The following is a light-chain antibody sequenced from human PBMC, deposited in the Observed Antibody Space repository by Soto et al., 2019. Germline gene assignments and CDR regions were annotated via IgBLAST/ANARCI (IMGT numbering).Light chain of an antibody. V-gene: IGKV1-5*03. CDR1: QSITTW. CDR2: QAT. Sequence: DIQMTQSPSTMSASVGDRVTITCRASQSITTWLAWYQQKPWKAPKLLIYQATNLQSGVPSRFSGSRSGTECSLTIRSLQPEDFAIYYCQQYNDYQYTFGQGTKREIK. J-gene: IGKJ2*01. CDR3: QQYNDYQYT.